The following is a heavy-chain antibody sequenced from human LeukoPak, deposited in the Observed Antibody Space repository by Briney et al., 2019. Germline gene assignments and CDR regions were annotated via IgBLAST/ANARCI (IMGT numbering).Heavy chain of an antibody. Sequence: GGSLRLSCAASGFTFSSYSVSWVRQAPGKGLDWVSYISTSSTSIYYADSVKGRFTISRDNAKNSLYLQLNSLRAEDAAVYYCARTRSGFYFDYWGQGTLVTVSS. J-gene: IGHJ4*02. CDR3: ARTRSGFYFDY. CDR1: GFTFSSYS. V-gene: IGHV3-48*01. CDR2: ISTSSTSI. D-gene: IGHD3-3*01.